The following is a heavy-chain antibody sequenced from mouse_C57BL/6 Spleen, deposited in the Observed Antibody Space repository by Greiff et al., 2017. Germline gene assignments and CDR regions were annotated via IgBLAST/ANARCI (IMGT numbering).Heavy chain of an antibody. V-gene: IGHV1-80*01. CDR2: IYPGDGDT. J-gene: IGHJ4*01. CDR3: APYSNSDYAMDY. D-gene: IGHD2-5*01. Sequence: QVHVKQSGAELVKPGASVKISCKASGYAFSSYWMNWVKQRPGQGLEWIGQIYPGDGDTNYNGKFKGKATLTADKSSSTAYMQLSSLTSEDSAVYFGAPYSNSDYAMDYWGQGTSVTVSS. CDR1: GYAFSSYW.